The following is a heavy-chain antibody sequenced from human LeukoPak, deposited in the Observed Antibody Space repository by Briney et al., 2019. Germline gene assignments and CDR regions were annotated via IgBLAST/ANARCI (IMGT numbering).Heavy chain of an antibody. CDR1: GYSISTLSN. J-gene: IGHJ4*02. Sequence: PSETLSLTCTVSGYSISTLSNWGWIRQPPGKGLEWIGSIYYSGSTYYNPSLKSRVTISVDTSKNQFSLKLSSVTAADTAVYYCARVHYVKGVDYWGQGTLVTVSS. CDR2: IYYSGST. CDR3: ARVHYVKGVDY. V-gene: IGHV4-38-2*02. D-gene: IGHD3-10*02.